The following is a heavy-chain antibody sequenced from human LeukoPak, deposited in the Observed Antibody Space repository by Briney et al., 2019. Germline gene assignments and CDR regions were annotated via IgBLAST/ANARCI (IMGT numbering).Heavy chain of an antibody. D-gene: IGHD3-22*01. CDR1: GFIFSSYV. CDR3: AIDPATYYHDSGGYYHSPH. Sequence: GGSLRLSCAASGFIFSSYVMSWVRHAPGKGLEWVSAISGSGGTTYYADSVKGRFTTSRDNSKNTLYLQMNSLRAEDTAVYYCAIDPATYYHDSGGYYHSPHWGQGTLVTVSS. CDR2: ISGSGGTT. V-gene: IGHV3-23*01. J-gene: IGHJ4*02.